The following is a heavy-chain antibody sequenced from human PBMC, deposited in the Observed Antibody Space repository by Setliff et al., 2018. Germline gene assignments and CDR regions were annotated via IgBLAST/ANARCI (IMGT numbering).Heavy chain of an antibody. CDR1: GGSISTKNYY. CDR2: IYYSGGT. V-gene: IGHV4-39*07. J-gene: IGHJ4*02. CDR3: VRAKDGYDFDYFDY. Sequence: SETLSLTCTVSGGSISTKNYYWGWIRQPPGKGLEWIGNIYYSGGTNYNPSLESRVSISVDTSKNQFSLNLSSVTAADTAVYYCVRAKDGYDFDYFDYWGQGTPVTVSS. D-gene: IGHD5-12*01.